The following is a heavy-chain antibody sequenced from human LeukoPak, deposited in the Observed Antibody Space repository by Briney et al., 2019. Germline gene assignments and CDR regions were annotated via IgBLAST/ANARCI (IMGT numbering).Heavy chain of an antibody. CDR1: GGSISSRSYY. CDR3: ARDGWFGEFNWFDP. J-gene: IGHJ5*02. D-gene: IGHD3-10*01. V-gene: IGHV4-39*07. CDR2: MYYSGST. Sequence: SETLSLTCTVSGGSISSRSYYWGWIRQPPGKGLEWIGTMYYSGSTYYTPYLKSRVTISVDTSKNQFSLKLSSVTAADTAVYYCARDGWFGEFNWFDPWGQGTLVTVSS.